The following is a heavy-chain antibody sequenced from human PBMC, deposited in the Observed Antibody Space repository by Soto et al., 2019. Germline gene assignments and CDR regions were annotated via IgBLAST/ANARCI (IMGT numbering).Heavy chain of an antibody. V-gene: IGHV4-39*01. CDR3: ARQDHGDYEFFFDY. CDR1: GACRISATKN. J-gene: IGHJ4*02. Sequence: EPLSVICTASGACRISATKNTSWIRQPPGRGLEWIGTISSIGSTYYNPSLEGRVTISVDTSKKQFSLKVKSVTAADTGLYYCARQDHGDYEFFFDYWVQGTLVTVSS. CDR2: ISSIGST. D-gene: IGHD4-17*01.